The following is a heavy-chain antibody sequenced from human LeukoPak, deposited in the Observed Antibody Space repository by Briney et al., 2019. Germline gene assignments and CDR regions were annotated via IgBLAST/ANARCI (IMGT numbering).Heavy chain of an antibody. CDR2: IYYSGDT. J-gene: IGHJ6*03. CDR3: ATGSMTTRYYYYFYMDV. CDR1: GGSINSTRYY. Sequence: SETLSLTCTVSGGSINSTRYYWGWIRQPPGKGLEWIGSIYYSGDTHYNPSLRSRVTMSVDTSKNQFSLKMNSMTAADTSVYYCATGSMTTRYYYYFYMDVWGKGTTVTVSS. V-gene: IGHV4-39*01. D-gene: IGHD4-11*01.